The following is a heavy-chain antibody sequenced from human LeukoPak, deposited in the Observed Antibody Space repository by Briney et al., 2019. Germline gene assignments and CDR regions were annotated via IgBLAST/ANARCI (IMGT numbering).Heavy chain of an antibody. J-gene: IGHJ4*02. CDR1: GGSFSGYY. V-gene: IGHV4-34*01. CDR2: INHSGST. D-gene: IGHD3-10*01. Sequence: PSETLSLTCAVYGGSFSGYYWSWIRQPPGKGLEWIGEINHSGSTNYNPSLKSRVTISVDTSKNQFSLKLSSVTAADTAVYYCARGFSPHYGSGSPPRYWGQGTLVTVPS. CDR3: ARGFSPHYGSGSPPRY.